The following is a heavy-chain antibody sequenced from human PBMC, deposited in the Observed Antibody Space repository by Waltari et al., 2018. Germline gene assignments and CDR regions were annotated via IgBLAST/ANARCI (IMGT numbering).Heavy chain of an antibody. CDR1: GFPFTSYW. D-gene: IGHD3-10*01. Sequence: EVQLVESGGGVVQPGGSLRLYCAASGFPFTSYWMRWVRQAPGRGLEWVANIKQDGSVQYYVDSVKGRFTISRDNAKNSLYLQMSSLRAEDTAVYYCARDAPDYYGSYYFEYWGQGTLVTVSS. J-gene: IGHJ4*02. CDR2: IKQDGSVQ. CDR3: ARDAPDYYGSYYFEY. V-gene: IGHV3-7*01.